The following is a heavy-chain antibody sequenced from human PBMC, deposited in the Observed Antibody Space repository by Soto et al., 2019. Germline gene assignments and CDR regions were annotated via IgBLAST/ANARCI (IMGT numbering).Heavy chain of an antibody. CDR2: IIPMLTVT. D-gene: IGHD2-2*01. Sequence: QVHLVQSGAEVKTPGSSVKVSCKAAGGTFNTYTLIWVRQAPGHGLEWMGRIIPMLTVTNSAQKFQGRVTLTADKSTLTAFMELTSLRSDDTAIYYCSIGSWSAETFDIWGQGTMVTVSS. CDR3: SIGSWSAETFDI. J-gene: IGHJ3*02. CDR1: GGTFNTYT. V-gene: IGHV1-69*02.